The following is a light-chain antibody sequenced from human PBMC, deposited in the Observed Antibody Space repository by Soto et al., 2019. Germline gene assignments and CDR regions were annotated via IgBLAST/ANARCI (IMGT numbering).Light chain of an antibody. J-gene: IGKJ4*01. V-gene: IGKV3-11*01. CDR3: QQRSNWPSLT. CDR2: DAS. Sequence: EIVMTQSPATLAVSPGDTATLSCRASQSLGDNLACYQQKPGQAPRLLISDASNRATGIPTRFSGSGSETDFTLTISSLEPEDSAVYYCQQRSNWPSLTFGGGTKVDIK. CDR1: QSLGDN.